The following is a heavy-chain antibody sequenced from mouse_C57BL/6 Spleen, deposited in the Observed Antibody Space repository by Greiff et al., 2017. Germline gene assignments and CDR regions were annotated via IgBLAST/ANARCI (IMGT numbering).Heavy chain of an antibody. Sequence: DVMLVESGGGLVKPGGSLKLSCAASGFTFSSYAMSWVRQTPEKRLEWVATISDGGSYTYYPDNVKGRFTISRDNAKNKLYLQMSHLKSEDTAMYYCAQTGAFAYWGQGTLVTVSA. CDR3: AQTGAFAY. J-gene: IGHJ3*01. V-gene: IGHV5-4*03. D-gene: IGHD4-1*01. CDR1: GFTFSSYA. CDR2: ISDGGSYT.